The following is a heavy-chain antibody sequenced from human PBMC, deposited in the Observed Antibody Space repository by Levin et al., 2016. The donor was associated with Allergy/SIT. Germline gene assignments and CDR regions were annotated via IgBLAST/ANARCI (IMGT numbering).Heavy chain of an antibody. Sequence: GSLRLSCKGSGYSFSSYWIGWVRQMPGKGLEWMGIIYPGDSDARYSPSFQGQVTISADKSITTAYLQWSSLRASDSGIYYCARHSGMDSRVSPLGQWGQGTLVTVSS. CDR1: GYSFSSYW. CDR3: ARHSGMDSRVSPLGQ. V-gene: IGHV5-51*01. J-gene: IGHJ4*02. CDR2: IYPGDSDA. D-gene: IGHD4-11*01.